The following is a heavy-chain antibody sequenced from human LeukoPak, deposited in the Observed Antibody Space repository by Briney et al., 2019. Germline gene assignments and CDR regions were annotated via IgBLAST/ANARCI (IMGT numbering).Heavy chain of an antibody. CDR3: AELGITMIGGV. Sequence: GGSLRLSCAAPGFTFSSYEMNWVRQAPGKGLEWVSYISSSGSTIYYADSVKGRFTISRDNAKNSLYLQMNSLRAEDTAVYYCAELGITMIGGVWGKGTTVTVSS. CDR2: ISSSGSTI. J-gene: IGHJ6*04. CDR1: GFTFSSYE. D-gene: IGHD3-10*02. V-gene: IGHV3-48*03.